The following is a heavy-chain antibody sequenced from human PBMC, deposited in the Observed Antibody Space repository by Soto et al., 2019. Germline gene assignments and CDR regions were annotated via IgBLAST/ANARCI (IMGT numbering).Heavy chain of an antibody. CDR2: IFHSGST. V-gene: IGHV4-30-2*01. D-gene: IGHD4-4*01. CDR1: GGSISSATYS. J-gene: IGHJ3*02. CDR3: ARTVTDAFDI. Sequence: QVQMQESGSGLVKPSQTLSLTCAVSGGSISSATYSWSWIRQPPGKGLAWIGYIFHSGSTYYNPSLKSRVTISADMSKNQFSLKLSSVTAADTAVYYCARTVTDAFDIWGQGTMVTVSS.